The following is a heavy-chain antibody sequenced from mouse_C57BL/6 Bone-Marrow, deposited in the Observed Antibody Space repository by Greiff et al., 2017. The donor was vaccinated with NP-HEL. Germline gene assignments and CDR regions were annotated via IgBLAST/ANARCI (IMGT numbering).Heavy chain of an antibody. J-gene: IGHJ3*01. D-gene: IGHD3-3*01. CDR3: AREGTGFAY. Sequence: QVQLQQSGAALAQPGASVKLSCKASGSTFTSSWMHWVKQRPGRGLEWIGYLNPSSGYGMSNQRFKVKATVTADKSSSKAYMQLCSLTYEDSAVYYCAREGTGFAYWGQGTLVTVCA. V-gene: IGHV1-7*01. CDR2: LNPSSGYG. CDR1: GSTFTSSW.